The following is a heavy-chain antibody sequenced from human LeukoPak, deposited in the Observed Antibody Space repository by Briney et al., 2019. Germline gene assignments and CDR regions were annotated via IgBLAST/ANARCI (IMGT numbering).Heavy chain of an antibody. CDR3: SALTSRGLSDS. CDR1: GFTFSSYA. CDR2: IKSKADGETI. J-gene: IGHJ4*02. D-gene: IGHD1-20*01. Sequence: PGGSLRLSCAASGFTFSSYAMSWVRQAPGKGLEWVGRIKSKADGETIDYAAPVKGRFTFSRDDSKNMLYLRMNSLKSEDTAVYYCSALTSRGLSDSWGQGTLVTVSS. V-gene: IGHV3-15*01.